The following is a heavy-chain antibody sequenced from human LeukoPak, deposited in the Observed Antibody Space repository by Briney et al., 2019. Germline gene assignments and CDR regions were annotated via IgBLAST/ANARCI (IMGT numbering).Heavy chain of an antibody. Sequence: ASAKVSCKASGYTFTSYDINWVRQATGQGLEWMGWMNPNSGNTGYAQKFQGRVTMTRNTSISTAYMELSSLRSEDTAVYYCARVPQYSSSWYLDPWGQGTLVTVSS. V-gene: IGHV1-8*01. CDR3: ARVPQYSSSWYLDP. CDR1: GYTFTSYD. J-gene: IGHJ5*02. D-gene: IGHD6-13*01. CDR2: MNPNSGNT.